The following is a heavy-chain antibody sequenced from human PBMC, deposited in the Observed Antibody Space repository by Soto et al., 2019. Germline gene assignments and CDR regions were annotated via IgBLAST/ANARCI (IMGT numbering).Heavy chain of an antibody. CDR3: AKGREVTVTTFAPSDY. V-gene: IGHV3-23*01. Sequence: GGSLRLSCAASGFTFSSYAMSWVRQAPGKGLEWVSAISGSGGSTYYADSVKGRFTISRDNSKNTLYLQMNSLRAEDTAVYYCAKGREVTVTTFAPSDYWGQGTLVTVSS. D-gene: IGHD4-4*01. CDR2: ISGSGGST. J-gene: IGHJ4*02. CDR1: GFTFSSYA.